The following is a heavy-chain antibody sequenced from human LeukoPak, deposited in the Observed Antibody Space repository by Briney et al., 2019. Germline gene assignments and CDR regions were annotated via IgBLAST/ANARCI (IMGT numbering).Heavy chain of an antibody. V-gene: IGHV1-69*13. Sequence: GASVKVSCKASGGTFSSHAISWVRQAPGQGLEWMGGIIPIFGTANYAQKFQGRVTITADESTSTAYMELSSLRSEDTAVYYCARGGCSGGSCYYYFDYWGQGTLVTVSS. D-gene: IGHD2-15*01. CDR3: ARGGCSGGSCYYYFDY. J-gene: IGHJ4*02. CDR1: GGTFSSHA. CDR2: IIPIFGTA.